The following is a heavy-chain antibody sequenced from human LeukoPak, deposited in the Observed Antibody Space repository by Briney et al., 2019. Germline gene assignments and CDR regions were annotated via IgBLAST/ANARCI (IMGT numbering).Heavy chain of an antibody. CDR2: IIPIFGTA. CDR1: GGTFSSYA. CDR3: ARAFVGSLRLYRRTYYFDY. J-gene: IGHJ4*02. V-gene: IGHV1-69*13. Sequence: ASVKVSCKASGGTFSSYAISWVRQAPGQGLEWMGGIIPIFGTANYAQKFQGRVTITADESTSTAYMELSSLRSEDTAVYYCARAFVGSLRLYRRTYYFDYWGQGTLVTVSS. D-gene: IGHD4/OR15-4a*01.